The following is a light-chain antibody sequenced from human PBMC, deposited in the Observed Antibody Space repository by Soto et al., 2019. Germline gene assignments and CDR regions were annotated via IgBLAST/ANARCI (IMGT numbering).Light chain of an antibody. Sequence: EIVMTQSPATLSVSPGERATLSCRASQSVGTNLAWYQQKPGQPPRLLIFAASTRATGIPARFSGGGSGSDFTLTISGLQSEDFAVYSCQQYNNWPLVTFGGGTKVEIK. J-gene: IGKJ4*01. CDR2: AAS. CDR3: QQYNNWPLVT. CDR1: QSVGTN. V-gene: IGKV3-15*01.